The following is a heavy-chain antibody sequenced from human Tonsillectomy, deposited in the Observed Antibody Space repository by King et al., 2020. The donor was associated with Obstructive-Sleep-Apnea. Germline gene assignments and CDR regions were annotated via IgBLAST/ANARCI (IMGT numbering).Heavy chain of an antibody. J-gene: IGHJ4*02. CDR3: ARGGYSSSWH. CDR2: ISWNSGSI. D-gene: IGHD6-13*01. V-gene: IGHV3-9*01. Sequence: VQLVESGGGLVQPGRSLRLSCAASGFTFDDYGMHWVRQAPGKGLEWVSCISWNSGSISYADSVKGRFTISRDNAKNSLYLQMNSLRAEDTARYYCARGGYSSSWHWVQGTLVTVSS. CDR1: GFTFDDYG.